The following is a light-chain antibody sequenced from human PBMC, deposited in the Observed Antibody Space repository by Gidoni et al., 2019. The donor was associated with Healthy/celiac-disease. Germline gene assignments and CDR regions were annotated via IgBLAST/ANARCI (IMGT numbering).Light chain of an antibody. J-gene: IGKJ4*01. Sequence: DIQMTQSPSTLSASVGDRVTITCRASQSISSWCAWFQQKQRKAHKLLIYDDSSLESGVPSRFSGSGTGTEFTLTISSLQPDDFATYDCQQYKSYPLTFGGGTKVEIK. CDR3: QQYKSYPLT. CDR2: DDS. CDR1: QSISSW. V-gene: IGKV1-5*01.